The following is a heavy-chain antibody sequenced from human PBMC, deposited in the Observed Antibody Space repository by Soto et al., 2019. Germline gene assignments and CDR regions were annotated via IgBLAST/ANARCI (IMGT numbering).Heavy chain of an antibody. Sequence: PSETLSLTCTVSGGSISSDGYYWGWIRQPPGKGPEWIGTIYYTGSTDYTPSLKSRVTISVDTSKNQFSLKLTSMAAADTAVYYGARSVARSIAAMDVWGQGTTVTVSS. CDR3: ARSVARSIAAMDV. J-gene: IGHJ6*02. CDR2: IYYTGST. D-gene: IGHD6-6*01. V-gene: IGHV4-39*01. CDR1: GGSISSDGYY.